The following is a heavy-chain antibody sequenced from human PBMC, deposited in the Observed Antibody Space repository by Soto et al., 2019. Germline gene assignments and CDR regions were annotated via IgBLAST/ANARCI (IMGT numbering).Heavy chain of an antibody. CDR3: ACGVAAKRYNWFDP. CDR1: GGSISSGGYY. V-gene: IGHV4-31*03. CDR2: IYYSGST. J-gene: IGHJ5*02. Sequence: SETLSLTCTVSGGSISSGGYYWSWIRQHPGKGLEWIGYIYYSGSTYYNPSLKSRVTISVDTSKNQFSLKLSSVTAADTAVYYCACGVAAKRYNWFDPWGQGTLVTVSS. D-gene: IGHD2-15*01.